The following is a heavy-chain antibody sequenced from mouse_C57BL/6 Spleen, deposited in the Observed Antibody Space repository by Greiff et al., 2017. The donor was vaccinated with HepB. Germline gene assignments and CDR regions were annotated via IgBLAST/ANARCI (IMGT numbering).Heavy chain of an antibody. CDR3: ARLRGGYYAMDY. CDR1: GFSLTSYG. D-gene: IGHD2-12*01. Sequence: QVQLKESGPGLVQPSQSLSITCTVSGFSLTSYGVHWVRQSPGKGLEWLGVIWSGGSTDYNAAFISRLSISKDNSKSQVFFKMNSLQADDTAIYYCARLRGGYYAMDYWGQGTSVTVSS. V-gene: IGHV2-2*01. J-gene: IGHJ4*01. CDR2: IWSGGST.